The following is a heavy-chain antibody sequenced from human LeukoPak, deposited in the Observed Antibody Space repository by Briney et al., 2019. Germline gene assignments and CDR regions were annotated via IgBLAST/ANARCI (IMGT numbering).Heavy chain of an antibody. V-gene: IGHV3-9*01. CDR3: AKGFLEWLFSPFDY. Sequence: GRSLRLSCAASGFTFDDYAMHWVRQAPGKGLEWVSGISWNRGSIGYADSVKGRFPISRDNAKNSLYLQMNSLRAEDTALYYCAKGFLEWLFSPFDYWGQGTLVTVSS. CDR1: GFTFDDYA. D-gene: IGHD3-3*01. CDR2: ISWNRGSI. J-gene: IGHJ4*02.